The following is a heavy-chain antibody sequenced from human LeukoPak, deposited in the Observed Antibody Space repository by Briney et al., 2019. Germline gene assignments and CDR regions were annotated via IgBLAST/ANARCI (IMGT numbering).Heavy chain of an antibody. CDR2: IYYSGST. V-gene: IGHV4-30-4*08. D-gene: IGHD3-22*01. CDR1: GGSISSGDYY. J-gene: IGHJ3*02. CDR3: AREVTYYDSSGYYSPAFDI. Sequence: ASQTLSLTCTVSGGSISSGDYYWSWIRQPPGKGLEWIGYIYYSGSTYYNPSLKGRVIISVDTSKNQFSLKLSSVTAADTAVYYCAREVTYYDSSGYYSPAFDIWGQGTMVTVSS.